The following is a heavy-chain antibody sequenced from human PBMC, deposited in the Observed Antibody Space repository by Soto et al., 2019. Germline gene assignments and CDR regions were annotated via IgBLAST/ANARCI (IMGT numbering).Heavy chain of an antibody. Sequence: HPGGSLRLSCAASGFTFSSYAMSWVRQAPGKGLEWVSSISGSGGSTYYADSVKGRFTISRDNSKNTLYLQMNSLRAEDTALYYCALSTNGGSPYWGQGTPFTVSS. V-gene: IGHV3-23*01. CDR1: GFTFSSYA. J-gene: IGHJ4*02. CDR3: ALSTNGGSPY. D-gene: IGHD2-8*01. CDR2: ISGSGGST.